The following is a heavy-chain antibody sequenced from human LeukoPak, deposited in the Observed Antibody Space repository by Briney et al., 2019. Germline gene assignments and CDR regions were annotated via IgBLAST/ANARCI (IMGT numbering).Heavy chain of an antibody. V-gene: IGHV1-8*03. CDR1: GYTFTNYG. CDR3: ARTTRYYGSGSYPYYYYYMDV. J-gene: IGHJ6*03. Sequence: ASVKVSCKASGYTFTNYGINWVRQATGQGLEWMGWMNPNSGNTGYAQRFQGRVTITRNTSISTAYMELSSLRSEDTAVYYCARTTRYYGSGSYPYYYYYMDVWGKGTTVTVSS. CDR2: MNPNSGNT. D-gene: IGHD3-10*01.